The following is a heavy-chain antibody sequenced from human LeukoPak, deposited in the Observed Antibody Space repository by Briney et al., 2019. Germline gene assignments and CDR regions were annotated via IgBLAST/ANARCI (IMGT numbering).Heavy chain of an antibody. D-gene: IGHD3-10*01. J-gene: IGHJ4*02. V-gene: IGHV1-2*06. CDR2: INPNSGGT. Sequence: ASVKVSCKASGGTFSSYAISWVRQAPGQGLEWMGRINPNSGGTNYAQKFQGRVTMTRDTSISTAYMELSRLRSDDTAVYYCARDLVTMVRGRGIHYFDYWGQGTLVTVSS. CDR1: GGTFSSYA. CDR3: ARDLVTMVRGRGIHYFDY.